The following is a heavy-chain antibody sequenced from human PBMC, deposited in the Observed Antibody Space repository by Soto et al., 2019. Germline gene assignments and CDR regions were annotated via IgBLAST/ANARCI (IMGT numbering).Heavy chain of an antibody. V-gene: IGHV3-15*01. CDR1: GFTFNNAW. CDR3: ATVGYCGGDWCYASYYGMDV. Sequence: EVQLVESGGGLVKPGGSLRLSCAASGFTFNNAWMTWVRRAPGKGLEWIGRIKNKADGGTTDYAAPVKGRFTISRDDSKNMLYLQIHSLKTEDTVVYYCATVGYCGGDWCYASYYGMDVWGQGTTVTVSS. D-gene: IGHD2-21*02. CDR2: IKNKADGGTT. J-gene: IGHJ6*02.